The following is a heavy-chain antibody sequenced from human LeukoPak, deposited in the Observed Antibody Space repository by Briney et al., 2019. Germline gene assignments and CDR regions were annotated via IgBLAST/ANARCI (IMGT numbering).Heavy chain of an antibody. D-gene: IGHD1-26*01. CDR2: INWNGGST. J-gene: IGHJ4*02. CDR1: GFTFDDYG. CDR3: ARALSGSYYAH. Sequence: GGSLRLSCAASGFTFDDYGMGWVRQAPGKGLEWVSGINWNGGSTGYADSVKGRFTISRDNAKNSLYLQMNSLRAEDTALYYCARALSGSYYAHWGQGTLVTVSS. V-gene: IGHV3-20*04.